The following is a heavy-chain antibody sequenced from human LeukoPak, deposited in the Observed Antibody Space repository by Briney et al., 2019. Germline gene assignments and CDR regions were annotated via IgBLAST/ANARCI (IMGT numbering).Heavy chain of an antibody. V-gene: IGHV1-2*06. CDR3: ARWALSAIVIFGVVPFDY. Sequence: GASVKVSCKASGYTFTGYYMHWVRQAPGQGLEWMGRINPNSGGTNYAQKFQGRVTMTRDTSISTAYMELSRLRSDDTAVYYCARWALSAIVIFGVVPFDYWGQGTLVTVSS. CDR2: INPNSGGT. J-gene: IGHJ4*02. D-gene: IGHD3-3*01. CDR1: GYTFTGYY.